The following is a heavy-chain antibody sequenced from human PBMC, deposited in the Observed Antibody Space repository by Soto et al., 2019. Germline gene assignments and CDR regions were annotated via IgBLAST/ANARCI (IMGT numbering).Heavy chain of an antibody. J-gene: IGHJ6*02. V-gene: IGHV3-15*07. CDR3: TTVSDPSAGPSYSYYGMDV. Sequence: GGSLRLSCAASGFTFSNAWMNWVRQAPGKGLEWVGRIKSKTDGGTTDYAAPVKGRFTISRDDSKNTLYLQMNSLKTEDTAVYYCTTVSDPSAGPSYSYYGMDVWGQGTTVTV. CDR2: IKSKTDGGTT. CDR1: GFTFSNAW.